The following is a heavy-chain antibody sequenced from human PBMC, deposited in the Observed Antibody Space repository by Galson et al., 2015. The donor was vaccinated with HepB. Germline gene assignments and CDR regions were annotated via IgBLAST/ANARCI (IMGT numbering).Heavy chain of an antibody. D-gene: IGHD3-22*01. Sequence: SVKVSCKASGYTFTSYYMHWVRQAPGQGLEWMGIINPSGGSTSYAQKFQGRVTMTRDTSTSTVYMELSSLRSEDTAVYYCALWGPDSSGYYGNDYWGQGTLVTVSS. CDR2: INPSGGST. CDR1: GYTFTSYY. V-gene: IGHV1-46*03. J-gene: IGHJ4*02. CDR3: ALWGPDSSGYYGNDY.